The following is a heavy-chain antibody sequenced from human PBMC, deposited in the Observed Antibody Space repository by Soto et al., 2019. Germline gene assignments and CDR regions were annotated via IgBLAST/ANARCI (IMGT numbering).Heavy chain of an antibody. CDR2: ISAYNGNT. CDR3: ARDPYAGYSSSLDNYYYGMDV. CDR1: GYTFTSYG. D-gene: IGHD6-13*01. V-gene: IGHV1-18*04. J-gene: IGHJ6*02. Sequence: ASVKVSCKASGYTFTSYGISWVRQAPGQGLEWMGWISAYNGNTNYAQELQGRVTMTTDTSTSTAYMELRSLRSDDTAVYYCARDPYAGYSSSLDNYYYGMDVWGQGTTVTVS.